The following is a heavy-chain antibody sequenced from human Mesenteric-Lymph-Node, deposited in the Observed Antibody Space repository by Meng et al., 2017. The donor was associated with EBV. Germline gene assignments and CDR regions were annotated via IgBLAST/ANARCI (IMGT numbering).Heavy chain of an antibody. CDR2: ISLSSSYI. Sequence: EVQLVESGGGLVKPGGSLRLACAASGFTFSDYTMNWVRQAPGKGLEWVSSISLSSSYIYYADSVRGRFTISRDNAKSSLTLQMNSLRADDTAVYYCARLAPIGGDWDFRDYWGQGALVTVSS. J-gene: IGHJ4*02. D-gene: IGHD2-21*02. CDR1: GFTFSDYT. CDR3: ARLAPIGGDWDFRDY. V-gene: IGHV3-21*01.